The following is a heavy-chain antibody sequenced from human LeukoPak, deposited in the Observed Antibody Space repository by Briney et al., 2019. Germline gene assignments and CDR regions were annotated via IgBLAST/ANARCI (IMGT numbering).Heavy chain of an antibody. CDR3: ARPRDIKNGHFAY. D-gene: IGHD2-15*01. CDR1: EYSFASYG. Sequence: GASLKVSCKSSEYSFASYGSSWVRQMHGKGMEWMGIIYPDDSDTRYSPSFQGQVTISADKSISTAYLQWSSLKASDTAMYYCARPRDIKNGHFAYWGQGTLVTVSS. V-gene: IGHV5-51*01. J-gene: IGHJ4*02. CDR2: IYPDDSDT.